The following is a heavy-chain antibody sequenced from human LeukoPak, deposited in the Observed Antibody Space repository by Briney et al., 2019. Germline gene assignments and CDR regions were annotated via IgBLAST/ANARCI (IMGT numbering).Heavy chain of an antibody. CDR1: GFTFSSYW. CDR3: ARGGMYSSGLYYFDY. V-gene: IGHV3-74*01. D-gene: IGHD6-19*01. Sequence: GGSLRLSCAASGFTFSSYWMHWVRQAPGKGLVWVSRINSDGSSTSYADSVKGRFTISRDNAKNTLYLQMNSLRAEDTAVYYCARGGMYSSGLYYFDYWGQGTLVTVSS. J-gene: IGHJ4*02. CDR2: INSDGSST.